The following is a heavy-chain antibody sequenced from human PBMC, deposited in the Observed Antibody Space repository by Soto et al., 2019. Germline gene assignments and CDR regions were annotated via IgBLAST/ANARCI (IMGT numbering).Heavy chain of an antibody. J-gene: IGHJ4*02. V-gene: IGHV3-30*18. Sequence: GGSLRLSCAASGFTFSSYGMHWVRQAPGKGLEWVAVISYDGSNKYYADSVKGRFTISRDNSKNTLYLQMNSLRAEDTAVYYCAKEGSYGPLDYWGQGALVTVSS. CDR3: AKEGSYGPLDY. CDR1: GFTFSSYG. CDR2: ISYDGSNK. D-gene: IGHD5-18*01.